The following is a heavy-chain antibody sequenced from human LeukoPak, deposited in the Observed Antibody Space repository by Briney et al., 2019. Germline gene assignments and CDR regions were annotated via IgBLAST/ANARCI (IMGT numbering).Heavy chain of an antibody. CDR3: TRGEYTSSPYHFGVDV. CDR1: GGSIRNYI. CDR2: IYYSGST. J-gene: IGHJ6*02. D-gene: IGHD3-10*01. Sequence: PSETLSLTCTVSGGSIRNYIWSWIRRPPGKGLERIGFIYYSGSTNYNPSLKSRVTISVDTSKNQLSLSLGSVTAADTAVYYCTRGEYTSSPYHFGVDVWCQGTTVTVSS. V-gene: IGHV4-59*12.